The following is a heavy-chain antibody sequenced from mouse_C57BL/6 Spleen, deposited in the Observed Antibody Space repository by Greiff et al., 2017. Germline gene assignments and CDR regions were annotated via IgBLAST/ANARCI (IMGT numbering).Heavy chain of an antibody. CDR2: IRNKANGYTT. V-gene: IGHV7-3*01. J-gene: IGHJ2*01. D-gene: IGHD4-1*02. CDR3: ARSSNWDYFDY. CDR1: GFTFTDYY. Sequence: VQLKESGGGLVQPGGSLSLSCAASGFTFTDYYMSWVRQPPGKALEWLGFIRNKANGYTTEYSASVKGRFTISRDNSQSILYLQMNALRAEDSATYYCARSSNWDYFDYWGQGTTLTVSS.